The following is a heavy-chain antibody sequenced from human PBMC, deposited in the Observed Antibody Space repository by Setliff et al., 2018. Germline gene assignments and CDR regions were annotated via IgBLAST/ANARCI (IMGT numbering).Heavy chain of an antibody. Sequence: SETLSLTCTVSGDSISSRRNYWGWFRQPAGKELEWIGQIYTSWSTNYNPSLKSRVTISLDTSKNQFSLSLTSAGTGWPSPSYYFDYWGQGTQVTVSS. CDR3: FDY. CDR2: IYTSWST. V-gene: IGHV4-61*09. D-gene: IGHD6-19*01. J-gene: IGHJ4*02. CDR1: GDSISSRRNY.